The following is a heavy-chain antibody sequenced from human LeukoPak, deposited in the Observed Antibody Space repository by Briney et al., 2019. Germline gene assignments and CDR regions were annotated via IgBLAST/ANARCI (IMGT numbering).Heavy chain of an antibody. CDR2: IYYSGSS. J-gene: IGHJ6*03. V-gene: IGHV4-39*01. Sequence: KPSVTLSLTCTVSGGSISSSSYYWGWIRQPPGKGLVWIGSIYYSGSSYYNPSLKSRVTISVDTSKNQFSLKLSSVTAADAAVYYCARRTRYYYYMDVWGKGTTVTVSS. CDR3: ARRTRYYYYMDV. CDR1: GGSISSSSYY.